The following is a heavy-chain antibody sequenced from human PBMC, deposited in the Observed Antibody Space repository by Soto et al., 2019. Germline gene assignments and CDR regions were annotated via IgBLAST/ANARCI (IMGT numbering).Heavy chain of an antibody. J-gene: IGHJ4*02. CDR1: GYTFTDDY. Sequence: ASVTVSCKASGYTFTDDYIQWVRQAPGQGLEWMGWIIPKSGATYYAPKFQGRVTMTRDTPITTAYMDLSSLISDDTAVYFCARDRGGFDYWGQGTLVTVSS. V-gene: IGHV1-2*02. CDR3: ARDRGGFDY. CDR2: IIPKSGAT. D-gene: IGHD3-16*01.